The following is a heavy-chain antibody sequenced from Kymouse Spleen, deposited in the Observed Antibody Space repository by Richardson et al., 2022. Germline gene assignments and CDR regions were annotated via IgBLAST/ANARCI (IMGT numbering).Heavy chain of an antibody. CDR3: ARGPGV*QWLVRAT. J-gene: IGHJ4*02. CDR2: INHSGST. V-gene: IGHV4-34*01. CDR1: GGSFSGYY. Sequence: QVQLQQWGAGLLKPSETLSLTCAVYGGSFSGYYWSWIRQPPGKGLEWIGEINHSGSTNYNPSLKSRVTISVDTSKNQFSLKLSSVTAADTAVYYCARGPGV*QWLVRATGAREPWSPSPQ. D-gene: IGHD6-19*01.